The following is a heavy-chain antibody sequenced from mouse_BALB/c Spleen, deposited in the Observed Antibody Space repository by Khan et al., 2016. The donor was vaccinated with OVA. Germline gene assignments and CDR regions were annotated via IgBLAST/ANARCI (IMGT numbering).Heavy chain of an antibody. V-gene: IGHV1-7*01. Sequence: QVQLQQSGAELAKPGASVKMSCKASGYTFTTYWMHWVKQRPGQGLEWIGYINPTSGFTDYTQKFKDKATLTADKSSSTAYMQLSSLTSDDSAVYYCASDRIDYWGQGTTLTVSA. CDR3: ASDRIDY. CDR2: INPTSGFT. J-gene: IGHJ2*01. CDR1: GYTFTTYW.